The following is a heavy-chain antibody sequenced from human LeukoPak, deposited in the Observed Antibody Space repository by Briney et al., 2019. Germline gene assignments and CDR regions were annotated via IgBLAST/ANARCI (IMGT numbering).Heavy chain of an antibody. CDR2: ISSSSSTI. D-gene: IGHD3-22*01. J-gene: IGHJ5*02. CDR3: ARVLHKRNYDSSDYYGS. V-gene: IGHV3-48*01. Sequence: GGSLRLSCAASGFTFSSYSMNWVRQAPGKGLEWISYISSSSSTIYYADSVKGRFTISRDNAKNSLYLQLNSLRAEDTAVYYCARVLHKRNYDSSDYYGSWGQGNLVTVSS. CDR1: GFTFSSYS.